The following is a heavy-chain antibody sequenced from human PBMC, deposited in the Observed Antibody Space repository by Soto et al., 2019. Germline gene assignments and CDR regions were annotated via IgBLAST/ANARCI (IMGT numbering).Heavy chain of an antibody. CDR2: ISYDGSNK. CDR3: AKLYSSPSSSIFDY. D-gene: IGHD6-13*01. J-gene: IGHJ4*02. CDR1: GFTFSSYG. V-gene: IGHV3-30*18. Sequence: GGSLRLSCAASGFTFSSYGMHWVRQAPGKGLEWVAVISYDGSNKYYADSVKGRFTISRDNSKNTLYLQMNSLRAEDTAVYYWAKLYSSPSSSIFDYWGQGTLVAVSS.